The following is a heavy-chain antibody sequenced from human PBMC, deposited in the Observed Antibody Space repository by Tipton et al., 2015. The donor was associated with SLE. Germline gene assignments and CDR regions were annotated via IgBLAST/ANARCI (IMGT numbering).Heavy chain of an antibody. J-gene: IGHJ5*01. Sequence: LRLSCTVSGGSISSSSYYWGWIRQPPGKGLEWIGSIYYSGNTYYNPSIKSRITISVDTSKNQFSLKLTSLTAADTAVYYCARSSTLGEVRGSFDSWGQRTLVTVS. CDR2: IYYSGNT. V-gene: IGHV4-39*07. CDR3: ARSSTLGEVRGSFDS. CDR1: GGSISSSSYY. D-gene: IGHD1-1*01.